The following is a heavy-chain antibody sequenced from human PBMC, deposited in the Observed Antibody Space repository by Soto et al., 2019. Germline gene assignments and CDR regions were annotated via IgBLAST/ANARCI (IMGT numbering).Heavy chain of an antibody. CDR1: GFTFISYA. V-gene: IGHV3-30-3*01. CDR2: ISYDGSNK. D-gene: IGHD2-2*02. J-gene: IGHJ6*02. Sequence: SGGSLRLSCAASGFTFISYAMHWVRQAPGKGLEWVAVISYDGSNKYYADSVKGRFTISRDNSKNTLYLQMNSLRAEDTAVYYCARETGGCSSTSCHRYYYYYYGMDVWGQGTTVTVSS. CDR3: ARETGGCSSTSCHRYYYYYYGMDV.